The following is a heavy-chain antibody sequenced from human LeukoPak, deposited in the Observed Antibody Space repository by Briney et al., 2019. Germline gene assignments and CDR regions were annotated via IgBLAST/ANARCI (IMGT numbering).Heavy chain of an antibody. CDR3: TRGRDYDILTGYPTPSY. V-gene: IGHV3-49*04. CDR2: IRNKAYGGTT. Sequence: GRSLRLSCTASGFTFGDYAMSWVRQAPGKGLEWVGFIRNKAYGGTTEYAAPVKGRFTISRDDSKSIAYLQMNSLKTEDTAVYYCTRGRDYDILTGYPTPSYWGQGTLVTVSS. D-gene: IGHD3-9*01. J-gene: IGHJ4*02. CDR1: GFTFGDYA.